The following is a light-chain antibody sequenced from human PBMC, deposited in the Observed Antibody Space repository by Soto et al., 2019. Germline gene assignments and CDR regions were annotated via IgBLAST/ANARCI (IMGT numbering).Light chain of an antibody. CDR2: GAS. Sequence: IQLTQSKSSLSASVGDRVTITCRASQDISSSLAWYQQKAGKAPKLLIYGASILQSGVPSRFSGSGSGTDFTLTISSLQPEDFATYYCQQSYSTLWTFGQGAKVDIK. V-gene: IGKV1-39*01. CDR3: QQSYSTLWT. J-gene: IGKJ1*01. CDR1: QDISSS.